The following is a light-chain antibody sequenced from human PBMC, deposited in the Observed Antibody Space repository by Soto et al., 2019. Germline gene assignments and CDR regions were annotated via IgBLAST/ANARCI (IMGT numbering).Light chain of an antibody. CDR1: QRISNW. CDR3: KQYEIFYRWT. J-gene: IGKJ1*01. Sequence: DIQMTQSPSTLSASVGDRVTITCRASQRISNWLAWYQQKAGKATKLLIYDASSLKSGVPSRFSGSGSGTEFALTICSLQHDDFATYYCKQYEIFYRWTFGQGHNVE. CDR2: DAS. V-gene: IGKV1-5*01.